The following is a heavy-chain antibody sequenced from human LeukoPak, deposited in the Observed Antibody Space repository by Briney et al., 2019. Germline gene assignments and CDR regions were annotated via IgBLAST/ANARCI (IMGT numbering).Heavy chain of an antibody. Sequence: GGSLRLSCGASEFTYSSHGMNWVRQAPGKGLEWVSYISSSSSTIYYADSVKGRFTISRDNAKNSLYLQMNSLRAGDAAVYYCAKAPVTTCSGAYCYPFDYWSQGTLVTVSS. D-gene: IGHD2-15*01. J-gene: IGHJ4*02. V-gene: IGHV3-48*01. CDR3: AKAPVTTCSGAYCYPFDY. CDR1: EFTYSSHG. CDR2: ISSSSSTI.